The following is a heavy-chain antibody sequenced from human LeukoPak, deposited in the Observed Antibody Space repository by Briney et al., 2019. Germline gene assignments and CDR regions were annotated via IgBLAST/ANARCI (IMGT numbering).Heavy chain of an antibody. J-gene: IGHJ4*02. CDR3: ASHRVAAPPKFDY. Sequence: ASVKVSCKASGYTFTSYNMHWVRQAPGQGLEWMGWMNPNSVNTGYAQKFQGRVTMTRNTSISTAYMELSSLRSEDTAVYYCASHRVAAPPKFDYWGQGALVTVSS. CDR2: MNPNSVNT. D-gene: IGHD2-15*01. CDR1: GYTFTSYN. V-gene: IGHV1-8*02.